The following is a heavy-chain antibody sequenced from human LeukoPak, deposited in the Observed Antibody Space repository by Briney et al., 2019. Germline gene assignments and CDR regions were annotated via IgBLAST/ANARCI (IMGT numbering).Heavy chain of an antibody. CDR3: ARDVHIYGNAFGV. CDR1: GYSISTNFY. D-gene: IGHD1-1*01. J-gene: IGHJ3*01. Sequence: SEALSLICTVSGYSISTNFYWGWIRQSTAKGLEWIGSIYHSENTYYNQSLKNRITIPVDTSKSQFSLKLTPVTASDTAMYYCARDVHIYGNAFGVWGQGTMVTVSS. CDR2: IYHSENT. V-gene: IGHV4-38-2*02.